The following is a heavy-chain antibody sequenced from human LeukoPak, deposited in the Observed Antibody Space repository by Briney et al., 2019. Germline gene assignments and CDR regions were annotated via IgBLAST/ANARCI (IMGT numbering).Heavy chain of an antibody. J-gene: IGHJ3*02. CDR3: AGADVLLWFGESALQAFDI. CDR2: IYYSGST. Sequence: SETLSLTCTVSGGSISSYHWSWIRQPPGKGLEWIGYIYYSGSTNYNPSLKSRVTISVDTSKNQFSLKLSSVTAADTAVYYCAGADVLLWFGESALQAFDIWGQGTMVTVSS. CDR1: GGSISSYH. D-gene: IGHD3-10*01. V-gene: IGHV4-59*01.